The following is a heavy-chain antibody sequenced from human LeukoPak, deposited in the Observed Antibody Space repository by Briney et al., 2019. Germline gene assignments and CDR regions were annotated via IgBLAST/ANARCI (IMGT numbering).Heavy chain of an antibody. CDR3: AREKAGDAFDI. D-gene: IGHD6-19*01. CDR2: ISSSGSTI. V-gene: IGHV3-48*03. J-gene: IGHJ3*02. Sequence: PGGSLRLSCAASGFTFSSYEMNWVRQAPGKGLEWVSYISSSGSTIYYADSVKGLFTISRDNAKNSLYLQVNSLRAEDTAVYYCAREKAGDAFDIWGQGTMVTVSS. CDR1: GFTFSSYE.